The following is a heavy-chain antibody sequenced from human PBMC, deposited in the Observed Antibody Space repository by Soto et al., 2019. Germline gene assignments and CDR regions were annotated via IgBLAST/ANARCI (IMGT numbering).Heavy chain of an antibody. CDR3: ARDRGITISGLALYAFVI. D-gene: IGHD3-3*01. J-gene: IGHJ3*02. V-gene: IGHV1-18*04. CDR1: GYTFNSYA. Sequence: ASVKVSCKASGYTFNSYAITWVRQAPGQGLEWMGWISAYNGNTNYAQRLQGRVTMTTDTSTSTAYMELRSLRSDDTAVYYCARDRGITISGLALYAFVIWGQGTKVT. CDR2: ISAYNGNT.